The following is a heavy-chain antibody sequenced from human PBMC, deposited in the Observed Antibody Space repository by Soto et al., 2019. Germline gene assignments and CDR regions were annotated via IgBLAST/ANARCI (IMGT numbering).Heavy chain of an antibody. Sequence: ASVKVSCKASGYTFTSYGISWVRQAPGQGRERMGWISVYNGNTNYAQKLQGRVTITADESTSTAYMELSSLRSEDTAVYYCARATPEYYYDSSVPGYFQHWGQGTLVTVSS. V-gene: IGHV1-18*01. D-gene: IGHD3-22*01. J-gene: IGHJ1*01. CDR1: GYTFTSYG. CDR3: ARATPEYYYDSSVPGYFQH. CDR2: ISVYNGNT.